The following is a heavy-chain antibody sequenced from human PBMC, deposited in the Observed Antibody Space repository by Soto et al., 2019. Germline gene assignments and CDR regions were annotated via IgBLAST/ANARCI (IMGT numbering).Heavy chain of an antibody. CDR3: ARESRYCSGGICYFLPGIDY. CDR2: IIPIFGTA. D-gene: IGHD2-15*01. V-gene: IGHV1-69*12. CDR1: GGTFSSYA. Sequence: QVQLVQSGAEVKKPGSSVKVSCKASGGTFSSYAISWVRQAPGQGLEWMGGIIPIFGTANYAQKFQGSVTITADESTSTAYMELSSLRSDDTAVYYCARESRYCSGGICYFLPGIDYCGQGTLVTVSS. J-gene: IGHJ4*02.